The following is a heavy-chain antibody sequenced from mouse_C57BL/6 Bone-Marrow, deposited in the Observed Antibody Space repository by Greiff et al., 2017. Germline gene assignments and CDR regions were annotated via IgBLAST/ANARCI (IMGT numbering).Heavy chain of an antibody. Sequence: QVQLQQSGAELAKPGASVKLSCKASGYTFTSSWMHWVKQRPGQGLEWIGYINPSSGYTKYNQKFKDKATLTADKSSCTAYMQLSSLTYEDSAVYYCARSFYYGNYVGFAYGGQGTLVTVSA. D-gene: IGHD2-1*01. J-gene: IGHJ3*01. CDR2: INPSSGYT. CDR3: ARSFYYGNYVGFAY. CDR1: GYTFTSSW. V-gene: IGHV1-7*01.